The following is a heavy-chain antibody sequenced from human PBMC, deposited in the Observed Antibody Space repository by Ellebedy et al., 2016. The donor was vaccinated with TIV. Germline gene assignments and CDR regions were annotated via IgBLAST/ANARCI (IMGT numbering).Heavy chain of an antibody. CDR2: ISDSGGST. Sequence: GESLKISXAASGFTFRSYGMSWVRQAPGKGLEWVSAISDSGGSTYYADSVKGRFTISRDNARNSLYLQMSSLGAEDTAIYYCARDGPAYCGGDCYAFDCWGQGTLVTVSS. CDR3: ARDGPAYCGGDCYAFDC. V-gene: IGHV3-23*01. J-gene: IGHJ4*02. CDR1: GFTFRSYG. D-gene: IGHD2-21*02.